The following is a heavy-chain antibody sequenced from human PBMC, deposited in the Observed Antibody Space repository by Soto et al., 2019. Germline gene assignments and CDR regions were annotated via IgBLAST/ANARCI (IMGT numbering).Heavy chain of an antibody. D-gene: IGHD5-12*01. CDR3: VRDQYSGYDFAL. V-gene: IGHV4-4*07. CDR1: GGSISNYY. Sequence: SETLSLTCTVSGGSISNYYWSWIRQPAEKRLEWIGRVSSTGSTYYNPSLKSRVTISADTSKNQFSLKLTSVTAADTAVYYCVRDQYSGYDFALWGQGNLVTVSS. J-gene: IGHJ5*02. CDR2: VSSTGST.